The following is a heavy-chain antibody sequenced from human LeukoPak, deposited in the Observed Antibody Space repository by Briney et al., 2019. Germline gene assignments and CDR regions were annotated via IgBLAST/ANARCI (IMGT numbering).Heavy chain of an antibody. CDR1: GYSFTSYW. D-gene: IGHD5-24*01. V-gene: IGHV5-51*01. CDR2: IYPGGSET. Sequence: PGESLKISCKGSGYSFTSYWIGWVRERPGKGLEWMGIIYPGGSETRYDPSFQGQVTISADSSTSTAYLQWSSLRASDTAMYYCARASRDGYNQNFDYWGQGTLVTVSS. CDR3: ARASRDGYNQNFDY. J-gene: IGHJ4*02.